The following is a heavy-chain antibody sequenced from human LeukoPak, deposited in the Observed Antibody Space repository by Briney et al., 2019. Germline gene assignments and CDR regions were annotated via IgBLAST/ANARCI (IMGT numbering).Heavy chain of an antibody. D-gene: IGHD3-22*01. CDR1: GCTFSNYA. CDR2: IIPMFGIA. J-gene: IGHJ4*02. Sequence: GASVKVSCKASGCTFSNYAISWVRQAPGQGLEWMGGIIPMFGIANYAEKFQGRVTITADKSTSTAYMELRSLRSDDTAVYYCARGFPPRRNYDSSGYYSYYFDYWGQGTLVTVSS. V-gene: IGHV1-69*10. CDR3: ARGFPPRRNYDSSGYYSYYFDY.